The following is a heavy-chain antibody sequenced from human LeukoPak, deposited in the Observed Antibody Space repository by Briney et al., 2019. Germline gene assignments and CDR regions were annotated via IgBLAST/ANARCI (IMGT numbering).Heavy chain of an antibody. CDR1: GCIFRNYW. Sequence: GESLNISCHTSGCIFRNYWLAWVRQMPRKGLEWIGIVVLTAPAVANSPSFRGHVTTSADTSISTVYLQRCSLEASAAAIYFCARRAGYRSSFPLDFWGQGTLVTVSS. CDR2: VVLTAPAV. D-gene: IGHD6-13*01. J-gene: IGHJ4*02. CDR3: ARRAGYRSSFPLDF. V-gene: IGHV5-10-1*01.